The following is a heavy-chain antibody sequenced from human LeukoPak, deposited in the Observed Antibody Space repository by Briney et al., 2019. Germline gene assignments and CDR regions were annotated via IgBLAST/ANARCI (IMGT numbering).Heavy chain of an antibody. D-gene: IGHD2-2*01. V-gene: IGHV3-30*04. CDR3: ARGYCSSTACPPCDY. Sequence: GGSLRLSCAASGFTFSTYTIHWVRQAPGKGLEWVAVISYDGSNKYYADSVKGRFTLSRDNSKDTLYLQMDSLRAEDTAVYSCARGYCSSTACPPCDYWGQGTLVAVSS. CDR2: ISYDGSNK. J-gene: IGHJ4*02. CDR1: GFTFSTYT.